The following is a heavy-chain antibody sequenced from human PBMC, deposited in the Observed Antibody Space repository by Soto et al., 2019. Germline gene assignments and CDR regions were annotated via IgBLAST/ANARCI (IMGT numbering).Heavy chain of an antibody. CDR3: ANDTLIAARPIGYVDH. Sequence: EVQLLESGGGLVQPGGSLRLTCAASGFTFGSYGMSWVRQAPGKGLEWVSSLSGSSLTVYYADSVKGRFTISRDNSDNTLFLEMTSLSAEDTAFYYCANDTLIAARPIGYVDHWGQGTLVTVSS. V-gene: IGHV3-23*01. D-gene: IGHD6-6*01. CDR1: GFTFGSYG. CDR2: LSGSSLTV. J-gene: IGHJ4*02.